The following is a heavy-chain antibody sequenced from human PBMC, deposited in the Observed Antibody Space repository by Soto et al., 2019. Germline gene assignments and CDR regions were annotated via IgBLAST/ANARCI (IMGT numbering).Heavy chain of an antibody. J-gene: IGHJ3*02. CDR2: ISGSGTTA. V-gene: IGHV3-23*01. CDR3: AKTTDGWFSAFEI. Sequence: EVQLLESGGGLVKRGGSLRLSCAASGFIFSSYAMSWVRQAPGKGLEWVSAISGSGTTAYYADSVKGRFTFSRDNSKKTMYLQMNSLRAEDTAVYYCAKTTDGWFSAFEIWGQGTMVTVSS. CDR1: GFIFSSYA. D-gene: IGHD6-19*01.